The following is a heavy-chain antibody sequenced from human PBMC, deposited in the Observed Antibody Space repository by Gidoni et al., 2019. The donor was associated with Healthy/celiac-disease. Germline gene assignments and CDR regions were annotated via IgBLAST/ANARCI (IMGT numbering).Heavy chain of an antibody. V-gene: IGHV3-21*01. CDR1: GFTFSSYS. CDR2: ISSSSSYI. J-gene: IGHJ6*02. Sequence: EVQLVESGGGLVKPGGSLRLSCAASGFTFSSYSMNWVRQAPGKGLAWVLSISSSSSYIYYADSVKGRFTISRDNAKNSLYLQMNSLRAEDTAVYYCARFDDSSYYDSSGPYGMDVWGQGTTVTVSS. D-gene: IGHD3-22*01. CDR3: ARFDDSSYYDSSGPYGMDV.